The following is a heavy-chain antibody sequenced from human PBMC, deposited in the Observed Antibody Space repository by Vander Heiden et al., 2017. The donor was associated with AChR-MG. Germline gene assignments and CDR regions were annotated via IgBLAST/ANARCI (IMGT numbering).Heavy chain of an antibody. J-gene: IGHJ3*02. CDR2: TYYRSKWYN. CDR1: GDSVSSNSTA. CDR3: AREWATGKSGGSPGKPHDYGDYDPRGNDAFDI. Sequence: QVQLQQSGPGLVKPSQTLSLTCAISGDSVSSNSTAWNWIRQSPSSGLEWLGRTYYRSKWYNDYAVSVKSRITINPDTSKNQFSLQLNSVTPEDTAVYYCAREWATGKSGGSPGKPHDYGDYDPRGNDAFDIWGQGTMVTVSS. V-gene: IGHV6-1*01. D-gene: IGHD4-17*01.